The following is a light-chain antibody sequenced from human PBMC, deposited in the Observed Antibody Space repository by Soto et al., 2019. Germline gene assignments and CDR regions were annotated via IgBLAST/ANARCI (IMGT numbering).Light chain of an antibody. V-gene: IGLV1-44*01. J-gene: IGLJ1*01. CDR2: SNN. Sequence: QSVRTQPPSASGTPGQRVTMSCSGSSSNIGSNTVNWYQHLPGTAPKLVVYSNNKRPSGVPDRFSGSKSGTSVSLAISGLQSEDEADYYCATWDDSLKGYVFGTGTKVTVL. CDR3: ATWDDSLKGYV. CDR1: SSNIGSNT.